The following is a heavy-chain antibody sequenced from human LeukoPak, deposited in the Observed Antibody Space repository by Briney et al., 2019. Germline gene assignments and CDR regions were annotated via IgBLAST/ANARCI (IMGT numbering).Heavy chain of an antibody. CDR1: GFTFSSYA. V-gene: IGHV3-30-3*01. CDR3: ARDAGGSYFDP. CDR2: ISYDGSNK. J-gene: IGHJ4*02. Sequence: GGSLRLSCAASGFTFSSYAMHWVRQAPGKGLEWVAVISYDGSNKYYADSVKGRFTISRDNSKNTLYLQMNSLRAEDTAVYYCARDAGGSYFDPWGQGTLVTVYS. D-gene: IGHD1-26*01.